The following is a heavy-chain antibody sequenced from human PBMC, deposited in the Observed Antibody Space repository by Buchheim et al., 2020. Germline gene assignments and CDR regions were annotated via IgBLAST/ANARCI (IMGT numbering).Heavy chain of an antibody. Sequence: QVQLQESGPGLVKPSETLSLTCTVSGGSFSRYYWSWIRQPPGKGLEWIGYIYHSGSTNYNPSLQSRVTISVDTSKNQFSLQLSSVTAADTAVYYCARGDIVVVPAATHDEYYFDYWGQGTL. CDR1: GGSFSRYY. CDR3: ARGDIVVVPAATHDEYYFDY. J-gene: IGHJ4*02. V-gene: IGHV4-59*12. CDR2: IYHSGST. D-gene: IGHD2-2*01.